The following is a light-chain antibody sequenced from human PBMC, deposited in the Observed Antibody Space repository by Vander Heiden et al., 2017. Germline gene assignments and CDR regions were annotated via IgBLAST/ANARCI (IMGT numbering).Light chain of an antibody. CDR2: DAS. CDR1: HGLSSA. Sequence: AIQLTQSPSSLSASVGDRVPITSRALHGLSSALDWYQQKPGKAPKLLIYDASRWESGVPSRFSGSGSGTDFTLTISSLQPEDVATYYCQQFNSYPHTFGGGTKVEIK. CDR3: QQFNSYPHT. J-gene: IGKJ4*01. V-gene: IGKV1-13*02.